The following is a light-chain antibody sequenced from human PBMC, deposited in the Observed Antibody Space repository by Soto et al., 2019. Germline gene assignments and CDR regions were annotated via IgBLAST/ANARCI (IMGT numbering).Light chain of an antibody. J-gene: IGKJ4*01. Sequence: EIVLTQSPDTLSLSPGERATLSCRASQSIGPYLAWYQLKPGQSPRLLVYDAVNRAAGAPDRFSGSGSGTDFTLTISSLEPEDSAVYLYKQRRDWPPLTVGGGTKVEIK. V-gene: IGKV3-11*01. CDR3: KQRRDWPPLT. CDR1: QSIGPY. CDR2: DAV.